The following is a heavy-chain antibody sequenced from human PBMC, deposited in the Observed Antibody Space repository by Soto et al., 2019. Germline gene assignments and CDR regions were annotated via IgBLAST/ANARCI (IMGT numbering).Heavy chain of an antibody. D-gene: IGHD2-2*01. CDR3: ARGGGYCISTSCYESASDY. CDR2: MNPNSGNT. V-gene: IGHV1-8*01. CDR1: GYTFTSYD. J-gene: IGHJ4*02. Sequence: QVQLVQSGAEVKKPGASVKVSCKASGYTFTSYDINWVRQATGQGLEWMGWMNPNSGNTGYAQKFQGRVTMTRNTSISTAYMGLGSLRSEDTAVYYCARGGGYCISTSCYESASDYWGQGTLDTVSS.